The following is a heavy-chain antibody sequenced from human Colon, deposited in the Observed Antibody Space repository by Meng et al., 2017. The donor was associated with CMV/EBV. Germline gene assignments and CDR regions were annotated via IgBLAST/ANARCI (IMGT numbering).Heavy chain of an antibody. CDR2: IKSDGSST. CDR1: GFTFSSYW. Sequence: GESLKISCAASGFTFSSYWMHWVRQAPGKGLVWVSRIKSDGSSTSYADSVKGRFTISRDNAKNTLYLQMNSLRAEDTAVYYCARDPEQLVGGDYYFDYWGQGTLVTSPQ. CDR3: ARDPEQLVGGDYYFDY. J-gene: IGHJ4*02. V-gene: IGHV3-74*01. D-gene: IGHD6-6*01.